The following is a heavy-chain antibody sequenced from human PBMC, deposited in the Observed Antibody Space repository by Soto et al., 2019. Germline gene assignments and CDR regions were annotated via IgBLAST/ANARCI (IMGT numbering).Heavy chain of an antibody. J-gene: IGHJ5*02. CDR1: GFTFSSYA. D-gene: IGHD3-16*01. Sequence: GASLSLSCAASGFTFSSYAMSWVRQAPGKGLELVSAISGSGGSTYYAYSVKGRLNISRDNSNNTLYLQMNSLRAEDTAVYYCAKDRGPGPNWFDPWGQGTLVNVSS. CDR2: ISGSGGST. CDR3: AKDRGPGPNWFDP. V-gene: IGHV3-23*01.